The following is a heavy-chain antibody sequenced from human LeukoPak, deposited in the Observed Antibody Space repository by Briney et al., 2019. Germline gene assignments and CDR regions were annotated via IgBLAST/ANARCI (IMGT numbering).Heavy chain of an antibody. CDR1: GYTFTSYY. Sequence: GASVKVSCKASGYTFTSYYMHWVRQAPGQGLEWMGIINPSGGGTSYAQKFQGRVTMTRDTSTSTVYMELSSLRSEDTAVYYCASSRPYYYDSSGYYGRLDYWGQGTLVTVSS. CDR3: ASSRPYYYDSSGYYGRLDY. V-gene: IGHV1-46*01. D-gene: IGHD3-22*01. CDR2: INPSGGGT. J-gene: IGHJ4*02.